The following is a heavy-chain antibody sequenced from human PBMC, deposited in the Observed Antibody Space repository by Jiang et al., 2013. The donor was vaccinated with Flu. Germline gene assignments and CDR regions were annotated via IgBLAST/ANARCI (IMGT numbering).Heavy chain of an antibody. CDR2: IYHSGST. V-gene: IGHV4-4*02. CDR3: ARARSGGIAAADAFDI. CDR1: GGSISSSNW. Sequence: PSGTLSLTCAVSGGSISSSNWWSWVRQPPGKGLEWIGEIYHSGSTNYNPSLKSRVTISVDKSKNQFSLKLSSVTAADTAVYYCARARSGGIAAADAFDIWGQGTMVTVSS. D-gene: IGHD6-13*01. J-gene: IGHJ3*02.